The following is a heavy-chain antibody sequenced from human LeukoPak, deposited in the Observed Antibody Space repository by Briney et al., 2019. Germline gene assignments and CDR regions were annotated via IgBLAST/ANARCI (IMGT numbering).Heavy chain of an antibody. Sequence: PGGSLRLSCAASGFTFSDYYMSRIRQAPGKGLEWVSYISSSGSTIYYADSVKGRFTISRDNAKNSLYLQMNSLRAEDTAVYYCARGGFLEWLLNPLKFDYWGQGTLVTVSS. CDR2: ISSSGSTI. D-gene: IGHD3-3*01. J-gene: IGHJ4*02. CDR3: ARGGFLEWLLNPLKFDY. V-gene: IGHV3-11*01. CDR1: GFTFSDYY.